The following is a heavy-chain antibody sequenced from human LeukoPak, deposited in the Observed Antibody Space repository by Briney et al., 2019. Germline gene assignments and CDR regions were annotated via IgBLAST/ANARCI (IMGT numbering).Heavy chain of an antibody. CDR3: ARGPTGSSNWFDP. D-gene: IGHD1-1*01. V-gene: IGHV3-11*01. CDR2: ISRSGSII. Sequence: PGRSLRLSCAASGFTFSDYFMNWIRQAPGKGLEWVSHISRSGSIIYYADSVKGRFTISRDNAKNSLYLQMNSLRAEDTAVYYCARGPTGSSNWFDPWGQGTLVTVSS. CDR1: GFTFSDYF. J-gene: IGHJ5*02.